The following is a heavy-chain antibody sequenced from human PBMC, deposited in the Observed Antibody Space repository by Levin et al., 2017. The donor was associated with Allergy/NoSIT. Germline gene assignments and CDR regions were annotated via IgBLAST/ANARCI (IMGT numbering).Heavy chain of an antibody. Sequence: SGPTLVKPTQTLTLTCTFSGFSLSTSGVGVGWIRQPPGKALEWLALIYWDDDKRYSPSLKSRLTITKDTSKNQVVLTMTNMDPVDTATYYCAPSRVRYGDYVDGDRYNNNWFDPWGQGTLVTVSS. CDR1: GFSLSTSGVG. D-gene: IGHD4-17*01. J-gene: IGHJ5*02. CDR3: APSRVRYGDYVDGDRYNNNWFDP. V-gene: IGHV2-5*02. CDR2: IYWDDDK.